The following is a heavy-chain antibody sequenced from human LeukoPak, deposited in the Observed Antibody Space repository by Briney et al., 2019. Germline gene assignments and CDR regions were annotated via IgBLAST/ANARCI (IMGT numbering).Heavy chain of an antibody. J-gene: IGHJ3*02. D-gene: IGHD1-26*01. CDR1: GFTFSSYA. V-gene: IGHV3-23*01. Sequence: GGSLRLSCAASGFTFSSYAMSWVRQAPGKGLEWVSAISGSGGSTYYADSVKGRFTISRDNSKNTLYLQMNSLRAEDTAVYYCAKGGTIYGGSYSDAFDIWGQGTMVTVSS. CDR3: AKGGTIYGGSYSDAFDI. CDR2: ISGSGGST.